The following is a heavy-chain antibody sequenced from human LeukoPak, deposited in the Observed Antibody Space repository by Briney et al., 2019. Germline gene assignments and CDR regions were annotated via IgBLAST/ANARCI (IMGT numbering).Heavy chain of an antibody. CDR3: ARALFLPQDSSGWYAFDY. D-gene: IGHD6-19*01. Sequence: ATVKVSCKASGYTFTGYYMHWVRQAPGQGLEWMGWINPNSGGTNYAQKFQGRVTMTRDTSISTAYMELSRLRSDDTAVYYCARALFLPQDSSGWYAFDYWGQGTLVTVSS. CDR1: GYTFTGYY. CDR2: INPNSGGT. J-gene: IGHJ4*02. V-gene: IGHV1-2*02.